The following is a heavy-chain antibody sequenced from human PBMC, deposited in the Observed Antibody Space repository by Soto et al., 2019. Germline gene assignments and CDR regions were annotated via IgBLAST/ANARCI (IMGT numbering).Heavy chain of an antibody. Sequence: EVQLAESGGGLIQPGGSLRLSCATSGFTFSRYWIHWVRQAPGEGLVWVSRISGDGVHTDYAESVKGRFTVSRDIAKSTGYLQMNNLRAEHTAIYYCARLGFVGEGDFWGQGILVTVSS. J-gene: IGHJ4*02. D-gene: IGHD3-16*01. V-gene: IGHV3-74*01. CDR1: GFTFSRYW. CDR2: ISGDGVHT. CDR3: ARLGFVGEGDF.